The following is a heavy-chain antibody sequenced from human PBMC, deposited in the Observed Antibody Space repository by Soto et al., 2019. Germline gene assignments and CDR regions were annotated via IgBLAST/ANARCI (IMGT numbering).Heavy chain of an antibody. CDR3: ARWRFGETTFDY. D-gene: IGHD3-10*01. Sequence: ASVKVSCKASGGTFSSYAISWVRQAPGQGLEWMGGIIPIFGTANYAQKFQGRVTITADESTSTAYMELSSLRSEDTAVYYCARWRFGETTFDYWGQGTLVTISS. CDR2: IIPIFGTA. V-gene: IGHV1-69*13. CDR1: GGTFSSYA. J-gene: IGHJ4*02.